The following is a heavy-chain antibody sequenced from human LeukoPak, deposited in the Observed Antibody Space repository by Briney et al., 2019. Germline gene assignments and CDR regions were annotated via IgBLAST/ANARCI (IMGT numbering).Heavy chain of an antibody. CDR2: INPNSGGT. V-gene: IGHV1-2*02. J-gene: IGHJ4*02. Sequence: GASVKVSCKASGYTFTCYYIHWVRQAPGQGLEWMGWINPNSGGTNYAQKFQGRVTMTRDTSISTAYVELSRLRSDDTAVYYCASQGIAATGSLDYWGQGTLVTVSS. CDR1: GYTFTCYY. D-gene: IGHD6-13*01. CDR3: ASQGIAATGSLDY.